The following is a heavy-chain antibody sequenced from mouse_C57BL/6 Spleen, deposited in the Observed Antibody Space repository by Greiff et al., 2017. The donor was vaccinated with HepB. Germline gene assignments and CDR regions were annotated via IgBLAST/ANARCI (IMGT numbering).Heavy chain of an antibody. V-gene: IGHV1-9*01. J-gene: IGHJ1*03. CDR2: ILPGSGST. Sequence: QVQLQQSGAELMKPGASVKLSCKATGYTFTGYWIEWVKQRPGHGLEWIGEILPGSGSTNYNEKFKGQATFTADTSSNTAYMQLSSLTTEDAAINYCARSMGDYGSSRDWYFGVGGTGTTVTVSS. CDR3: ARSMGDYGSSRDWYFGV. CDR1: GYTFTGYW. D-gene: IGHD1-1*01.